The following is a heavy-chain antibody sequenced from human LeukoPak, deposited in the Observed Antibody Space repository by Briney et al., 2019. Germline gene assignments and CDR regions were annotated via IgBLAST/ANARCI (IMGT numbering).Heavy chain of an antibody. J-gene: IGHJ4*02. D-gene: IGHD1-14*01. CDR1: GFTFSSYA. V-gene: IGHV3-23*01. CDR3: AIGGSNRNYGYSDY. Sequence: PGGSLRLSCAASGFTFSSYAMSWVRQAPGKGLEWVSAISGSGGSTYYADSVKGRFTISRDNSKNTLYLQMTSLRAEDTAVYYCAIGGSNRNYGYSDYWGQGTLVTVSS. CDR2: ISGSGGST.